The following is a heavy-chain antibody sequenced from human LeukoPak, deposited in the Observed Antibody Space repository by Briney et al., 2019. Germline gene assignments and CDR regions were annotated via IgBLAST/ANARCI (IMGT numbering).Heavy chain of an antibody. CDR1: GFTFSSYA. Sequence: GGSLRLSCAASGFTFSSYAMSWVRQAPGKGLEWVSAISGSGGSTYYADSVKGRFTISRDNSKNMLYLQMNSLKTEDTAVYYCAKDSERWLQLSGWGQGTLVTVSS. V-gene: IGHV3-23*01. CDR3: AKDSERWLQLSG. D-gene: IGHD5-24*01. J-gene: IGHJ4*02. CDR2: ISGSGGST.